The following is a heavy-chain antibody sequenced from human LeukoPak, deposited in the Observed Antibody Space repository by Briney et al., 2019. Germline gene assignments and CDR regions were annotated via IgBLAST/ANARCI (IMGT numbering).Heavy chain of an antibody. Sequence: PSETLSLTCTVSGGSISRGSYYWSWIRQPAGKRLEWIGHIYRSGSTNYNPSLKSRVTISVDTSKNQFSLKLSSVTAADTAVYYCARDRLDTYFDYWGQGTLVTVSS. CDR3: ARDRLDTYFDY. CDR1: GGSISRGSYY. CDR2: IYRSGST. J-gene: IGHJ4*02. D-gene: IGHD5-18*01. V-gene: IGHV4-61*09.